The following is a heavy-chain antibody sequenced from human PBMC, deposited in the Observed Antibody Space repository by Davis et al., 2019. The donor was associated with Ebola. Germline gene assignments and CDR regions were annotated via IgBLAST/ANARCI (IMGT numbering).Heavy chain of an antibody. D-gene: IGHD4-11*01. CDR2: ISYDGSYT. CDR3: ARATGCDY. V-gene: IGHV3-30*03. CDR1: AFTFSTYA. Sequence: GGSLRLSCAASAFTFSTYAMHWVRQAPGKGLEWVAFISYDGSYTHYADSVKGRFTISRDNSKNTLYLQMNSLRAEDTAVYYCARATGCDYWGQGTLVTVSS. J-gene: IGHJ4*02.